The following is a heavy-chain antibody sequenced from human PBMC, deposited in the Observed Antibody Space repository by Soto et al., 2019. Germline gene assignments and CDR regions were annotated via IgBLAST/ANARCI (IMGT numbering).Heavy chain of an antibody. V-gene: IGHV1-46*02. J-gene: IGHJ4*02. CDR3: ARGIAVAGTIFDY. Sequence: GVSVEVCCKASGYTFDISGSRWVRQEPGQGLEWMGIINPSGGSTSYAQKFQGRVTMTRDTSTSTVYMELSSLRSEDTAVYYCARGIAVAGTIFDYWGQGTLVTVSS. CDR2: INPSGGST. CDR1: GYTFDISG. D-gene: IGHD6-19*01.